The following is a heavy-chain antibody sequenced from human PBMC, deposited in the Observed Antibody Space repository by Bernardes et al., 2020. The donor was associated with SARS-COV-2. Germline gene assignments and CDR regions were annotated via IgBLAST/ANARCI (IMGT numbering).Heavy chain of an antibody. Sequence: GGSLRLSCAASGFTFSSYGMPWVPPAPGTGLGWVAVIAYDGSRKYYADSVKGRFSISRDNSENTLYLQMNSLRADDTAVYYCAKTPPSTVTTEPYFFDSWGQGTLVTVSS. CDR2: IAYDGSRK. CDR3: AKTPPSTVTTEPYFFDS. V-gene: IGHV3-30*18. CDR1: GFTFSSYG. D-gene: IGHD4-17*01. J-gene: IGHJ4*02.